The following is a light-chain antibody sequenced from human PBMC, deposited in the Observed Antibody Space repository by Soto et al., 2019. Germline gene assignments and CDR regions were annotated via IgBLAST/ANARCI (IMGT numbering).Light chain of an antibody. Sequence: DIQMTQSPSTLSASVGDIVTITCRASQSISSWVAWYQQKPGKAPKLLIYGASSLEIGVPSRLSGSGSGTEFPLTISSLQPDDFATYYCQQYNSXPKTFGQGTKV. V-gene: IGKV1-5*01. CDR3: QQYNSXPKT. CDR1: QSISSW. J-gene: IGKJ1*01. CDR2: GAS.